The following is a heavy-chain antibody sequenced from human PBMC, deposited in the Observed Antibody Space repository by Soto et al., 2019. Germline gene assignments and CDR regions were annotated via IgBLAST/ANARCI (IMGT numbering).Heavy chain of an antibody. CDR3: ARRELMVRGVIITYKNVSPHLFDY. CDR1: GYSFTSYW. V-gene: IGHV5-51*01. D-gene: IGHD3-10*01. CDR2: IYPGDSDT. J-gene: IGHJ4*02. Sequence: PGESLKISCKGSGYSFTSYWIGWVRQMPGKGLEWMGIIYPGDSDTRYSPSFQGQVTISADKSISTAYLQWSSLKASDTAMYYRARRELMVRGVIITYKNVSPHLFDYWGQGTLVTVSS.